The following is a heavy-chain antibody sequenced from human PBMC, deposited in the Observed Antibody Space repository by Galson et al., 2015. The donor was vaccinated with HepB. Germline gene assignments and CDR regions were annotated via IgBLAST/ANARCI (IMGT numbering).Heavy chain of an antibody. V-gene: IGHV4-30-2*01. CDR3: AGGRGYCSSTSCHEFYYYYGMDV. Sequence: LSLTCAVSGGSISSGGYSWSWIRQPPGKGLEWIGYIYHSGSTYYNPSLKSRVTISVDRSKNQFSLKLSSVTAADTAVYYCAGGRGYCSSTSCHEFYYYYGMDVWGQGTTVTVSS. D-gene: IGHD2-2*01. J-gene: IGHJ6*02. CDR1: GGSISSGGYS. CDR2: IYHSGST.